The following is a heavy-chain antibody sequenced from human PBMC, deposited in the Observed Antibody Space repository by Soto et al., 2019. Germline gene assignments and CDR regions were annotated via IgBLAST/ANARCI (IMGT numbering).Heavy chain of an antibody. CDR2: IYDSGST. V-gene: IGHV4-59*08. J-gene: IGHJ6*02. D-gene: IGHD3-9*01. CDR1: GGSISDFY. CDR3: ARHPLGRYFYSDYYYGMDV. Sequence: QVQLQASGPGLVKSSETLSLTCTVSGGSISDFYWNWIRQPPGKGLEWIGYIYDSGSTNYNPSLKSRVTISVDTSKNQFPLRLSSVTAADTAVYYCARHPLGRYFYSDYYYGMDVWGQGTTVTVSS.